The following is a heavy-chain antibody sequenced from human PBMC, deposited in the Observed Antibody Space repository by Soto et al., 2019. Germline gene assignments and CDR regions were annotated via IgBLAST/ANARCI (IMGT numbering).Heavy chain of an antibody. V-gene: IGHV4-39*01. CDR2: IYYSGST. CDR1: GGSISSSSYY. D-gene: IGHD2-2*01. J-gene: IGHJ3*02. CDR3: ATQYCISTSCYAPDAFDI. Sequence: QLQLQESGPGLVKPSETLSLTCTVSGGSISSSSYYWGWIRQPPGKGLEWIGSIYYSGSTYYNPSLKSRVTISPDTSKNQFSLKLSSVNAADTALYYCATQYCISTSCYAPDAFDIWGQGTMVTVSS.